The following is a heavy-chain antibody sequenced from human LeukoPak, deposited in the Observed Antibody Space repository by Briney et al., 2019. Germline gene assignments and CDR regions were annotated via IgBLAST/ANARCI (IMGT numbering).Heavy chain of an antibody. D-gene: IGHD4-17*01. CDR1: GGTFSSYA. J-gene: IGHJ5*02. Sequence: SVKLSCKASGGTFSSYAISWVRQAPGQGLEWMGGIIPIFGTANYAQKFQGRVTITADESTSTAYMELSSLRSEDTAVYYCARDPKPTVTTFNWFDPWGQGTLVTVSS. V-gene: IGHV1-69*01. CDR3: ARDPKPTVTTFNWFDP. CDR2: IIPIFGTA.